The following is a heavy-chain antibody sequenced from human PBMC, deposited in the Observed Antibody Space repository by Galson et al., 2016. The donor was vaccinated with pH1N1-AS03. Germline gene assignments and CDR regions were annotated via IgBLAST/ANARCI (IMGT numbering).Heavy chain of an antibody. J-gene: IGHJ4*02. CDR2: IYYRGST. D-gene: IGHD1-26*01. CDR1: GGSINSSPYY. CDR3: ARHVSGRDPNNRDS. Sequence: LSLTCTVSGGSINSSPYYWGWIRQPPGKGLEWIGTIYYRGSTYYSPSLKSRVTIPIDTSKNQFSLNLSSVTAADTAFYYCARHVSGRDPNNRDSWGQGTLVIVSS. V-gene: IGHV4-39*07.